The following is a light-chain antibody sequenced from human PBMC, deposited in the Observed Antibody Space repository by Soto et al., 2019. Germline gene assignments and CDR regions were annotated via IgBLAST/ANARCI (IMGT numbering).Light chain of an antibody. CDR3: TSYRSSSTLYV. Sequence: QSALTQPVSVSGSRGQSITISCTGTSSDVGGYNYVSWYQQHPGKAPKLMIYEVSTRPSEISNRFSASKSGNTASLTISGLQAEDEAEYYYTSYRSSSTLYVFGSGTKLTVL. CDR1: SSDVGGYNY. V-gene: IGLV2-14*01. CDR2: EVS. J-gene: IGLJ1*01.